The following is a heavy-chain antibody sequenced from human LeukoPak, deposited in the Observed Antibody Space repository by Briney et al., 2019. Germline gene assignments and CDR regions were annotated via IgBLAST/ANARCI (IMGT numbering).Heavy chain of an antibody. J-gene: IGHJ3*02. Sequence: PGRSLRLYCAASGFTFSSYGMHWVRQAPGKGLEWVAVIWYDGSNKYYADSVKGRFTISRDNSKNTLYLQMNSLRAEDTAVYYCANGDLAYCGGDCYSGAFDIWGQGTMVTVSS. CDR2: IWYDGSNK. V-gene: IGHV3-33*06. CDR1: GFTFSSYG. CDR3: ANGDLAYCGGDCYSGAFDI. D-gene: IGHD2-21*02.